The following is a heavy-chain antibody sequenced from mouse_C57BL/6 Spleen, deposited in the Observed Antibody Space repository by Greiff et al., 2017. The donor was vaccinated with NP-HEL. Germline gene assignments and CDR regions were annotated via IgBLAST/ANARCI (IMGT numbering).Heavy chain of an antibody. Sequence: VQLQQSGPELVKPGASVKISCKASGYAFSSSWMSWVKQRPGKGLEWIGRIYPGDGDTNYNGKFKGKATLTADKSSSTAYMQLSSLTSEDSAVYFCARDDGYDYWGQGTTLTVSS. CDR1: GYAFSSSW. CDR3: ARDDGYDY. J-gene: IGHJ2*01. V-gene: IGHV1-82*01. CDR2: IYPGDGDT. D-gene: IGHD2-3*01.